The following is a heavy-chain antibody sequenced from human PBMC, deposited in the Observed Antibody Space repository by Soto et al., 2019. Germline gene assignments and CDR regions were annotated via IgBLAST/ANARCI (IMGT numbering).Heavy chain of an antibody. CDR1: GFTFSTYT. V-gene: IGHV3-21*01. J-gene: IGHJ4*02. CDR3: ARGYIAMDY. Sequence: EVQVVDSGGGLVKPGGSLRLSCAASGFTFSTYTMNWVRQAPGKGLEWVSSISSSSNYIYYADSLKGRFTISSDNAKNSLFLQMDSLRAEDTAVYYCARGYIAMDYWGQGTLVTVSS. D-gene: IGHD2-21*01. CDR2: ISSSSNYI.